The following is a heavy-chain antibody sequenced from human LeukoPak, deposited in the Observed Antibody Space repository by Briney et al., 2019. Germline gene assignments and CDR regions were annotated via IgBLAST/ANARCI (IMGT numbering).Heavy chain of an antibody. D-gene: IGHD2/OR15-2a*01. CDR3: ARDRQYGTSWRRASFDP. CDR2: INPNSGAT. J-gene: IGHJ5*02. V-gene: IGHV1-2*02. Sequence: PSVNVSCTASGYTLTGYYINWVRQAPGQSLEWMSWINPNSGATKFAKTFQGRVTLTRDTSINTAYMELTSLRSDDTAVYFCARDRQYGTSWRRASFDPWGQGTLVTVCS. CDR1: GYTLTGYY.